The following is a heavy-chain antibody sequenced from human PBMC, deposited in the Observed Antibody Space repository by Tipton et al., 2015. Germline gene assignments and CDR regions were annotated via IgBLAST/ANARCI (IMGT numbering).Heavy chain of an antibody. CDR2: IYNSGST. J-gene: IGHJ3*02. CDR1: DGSISDDY. CDR3: ARTQGYFDGSGYYYDAFDI. Sequence: GLVKPSETLSLICTVSDGSISDDYWNWIRQPPGKGLEWIGYIYNSGSTNYNPSLKSRVTMSRDTSKNQFSLKLTSVTAADTAVYYCARTQGYFDGSGYYYDAFDIWGQGTMVTVSS. D-gene: IGHD3-22*01. V-gene: IGHV4-4*09.